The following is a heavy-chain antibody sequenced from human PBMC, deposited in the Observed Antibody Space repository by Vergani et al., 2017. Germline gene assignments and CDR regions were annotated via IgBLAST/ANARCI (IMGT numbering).Heavy chain of an antibody. Sequence: QVQLQESGPGLVKPSQTLSLTCTVSGGSISSGDYYWSWIRQPPGKGLEWIGYIYYSGSTYYNPSLKRRVTISLDTSKNQFSPKLSSVTAADTAVDYCARELPRRIFDIWGQGTMVTVSS. CDR3: ARELPRRIFDI. D-gene: IGHD5-18*01. CDR2: IYYSGST. V-gene: IGHV4-30-4*01. J-gene: IGHJ3*02. CDR1: GGSISSGDYY.